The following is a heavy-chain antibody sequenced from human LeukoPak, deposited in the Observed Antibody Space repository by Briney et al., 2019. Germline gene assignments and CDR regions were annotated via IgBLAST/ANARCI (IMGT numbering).Heavy chain of an antibody. CDR3: ARDRIQLWLLDY. J-gene: IGHJ4*02. CDR2: ISSSSSYI. CDR1: GFTFSSYS. V-gene: IGHV3-21*01. Sequence: GGSLRLSCAASGFTFSSYSMNWVRQAPGKGLEWVSSISSSSSYIYYADSVKGRFTISRDNAKNSLYLQINSLRAEDTAVYYCARDRIQLWLLDYWGQGTLVTVSS. D-gene: IGHD5-18*01.